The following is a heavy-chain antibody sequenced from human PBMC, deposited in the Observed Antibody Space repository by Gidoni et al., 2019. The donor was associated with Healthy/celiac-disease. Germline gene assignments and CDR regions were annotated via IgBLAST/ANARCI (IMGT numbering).Heavy chain of an antibody. V-gene: IGHV4-34*01. J-gene: IGHJ4*02. D-gene: IGHD2-2*01. CDR2: INHSGST. Sequence: QVQLRQWGAGLLKPSETLSLTCSVYGGSFSGYYWSWLRQPPGKGLEWIGEINHSGSTNYNPSLKSRVTISVDTSKNQFSLKVSSVTAADTAVYYCERDLPALPFDYWGQGNLVNVSS. CDR1: GGSFSGYY. CDR3: ERDLPALPFDY.